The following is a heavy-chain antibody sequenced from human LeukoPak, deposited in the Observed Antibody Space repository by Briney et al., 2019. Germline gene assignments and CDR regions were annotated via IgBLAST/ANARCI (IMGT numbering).Heavy chain of an antibody. CDR1: GGSISSYY. CDR2: ISDIGSI. CDR3: ARDRVVPAAISYYYYGMDV. D-gene: IGHD2-2*01. Sequence: EPSETLSLTCTVSGGSISSYYWSWIRQPPGKGLEWIAYISDIGSINYNPSLKSRVTISVDTSKNQFSLKLSSVTAADTAVYYCARDRVVPAAISYYYYGMDVWGQGTTVTVSS. J-gene: IGHJ6*02. V-gene: IGHV4-59*01.